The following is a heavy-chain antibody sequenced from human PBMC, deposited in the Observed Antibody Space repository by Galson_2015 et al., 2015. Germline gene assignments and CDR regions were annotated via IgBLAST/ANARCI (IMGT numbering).Heavy chain of an antibody. CDR3: AKQRGTKLRDAFDV. CDR1: GFSFSDSA. V-gene: IGHV3-23*01. Sequence: SLRLSCAASGFSFSDSAMSWVRQAPGKGLEWVSTISGSGGSTYYTDSVKGRFTISRDNSKNTLSLQMNSLRAEDTAVYYCAKQRGTKLRDAFDVWGQGTMVTVSS. D-gene: IGHD7-27*01. CDR2: ISGSGGST. J-gene: IGHJ3*01.